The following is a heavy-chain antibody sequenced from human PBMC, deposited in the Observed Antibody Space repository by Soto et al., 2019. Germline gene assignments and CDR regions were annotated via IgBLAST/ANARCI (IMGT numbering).Heavy chain of an antibody. CDR3: ARAVAPYFGTWFDP. D-gene: IGHD3-10*01. V-gene: IGHV4-30-2*01. J-gene: IGHJ5*02. CDR1: GGSITSGNSYS. Sequence: QLQLQESGSGLVKPSQTLSLTCAVSGGSITSGNSYSWSWIRQPPGKGLEWLGSISHTGSTSYNPSLTSRLTMSVDKSKNQFSLRLSSVTAADMAVYYCARAVAPYFGTWFDPWGQGILVTVSS. CDR2: ISHTGST.